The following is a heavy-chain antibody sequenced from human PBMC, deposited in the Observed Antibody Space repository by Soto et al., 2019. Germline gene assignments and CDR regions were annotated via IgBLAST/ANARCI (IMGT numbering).Heavy chain of an antibody. CDR2: IRGSGDST. V-gene: IGHV3-23*01. CDR3: ASRPTWAAVYWSGGVY. J-gene: IGHJ4*02. D-gene: IGHD3-3*01. CDR1: GLTFSSYA. Sequence: EVQLLESGGGLVQPGGSLRLSCAASGLTFSSYAMSWVRQAPGKGLEWVSAIRGSGDSTYSADSVKGRFNISRDNSKDTLILQMNSLRAKDTAVYYWASRPTWAAVYWSGGVYWGQGTLVTVSS.